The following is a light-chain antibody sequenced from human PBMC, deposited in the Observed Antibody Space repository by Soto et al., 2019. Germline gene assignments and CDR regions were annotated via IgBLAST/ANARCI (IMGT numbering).Light chain of an antibody. J-gene: IGKJ5*01. Sequence: EIVLTQSPGTLSLSPGERATLSCRASQSVSSSYLGWYQQKRGQAPRLLIYGASSRATGIPDRFSGSGSETDFTLTISRLEPEDFAVYYCQQYGSSLITFGQGTRLEIK. CDR2: GAS. CDR3: QQYGSSLIT. CDR1: QSVSSSY. V-gene: IGKV3-20*01.